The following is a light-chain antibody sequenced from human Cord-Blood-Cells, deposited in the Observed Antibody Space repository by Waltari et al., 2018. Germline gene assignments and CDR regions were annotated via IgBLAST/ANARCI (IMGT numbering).Light chain of an antibody. CDR3: SSYTSSSTLV. Sequence: QSALTQPASVSGSPGQSITISCTGTRSDAGGYNYVPWYQQHPGKAPKLMIYDVSNRPSGVSNRFSGSKSGNTASLTISGLQAEDEADYYCSSYTSSSTLVFGTGTKVTVL. CDR1: RSDAGGYNY. V-gene: IGLV2-14*01. CDR2: DVS. J-gene: IGLJ1*01.